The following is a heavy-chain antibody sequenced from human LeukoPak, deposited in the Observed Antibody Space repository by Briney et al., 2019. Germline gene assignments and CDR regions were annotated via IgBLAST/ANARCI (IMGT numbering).Heavy chain of an antibody. CDR2: ITWDGGAT. CDR1: EFTFDDFS. D-gene: IGHD1-26*01. J-gene: IGHJ4*02. CDR3: AKSDNPWEPVNPFDY. V-gene: IGHV3-43*01. Sequence: GGSLRPSCAASEFTFDDFSMNWVRQAPGTGLEWVSLITWDGGATYYADSVKGRFTISRDNSKNSLYLQMNSLRTEDTAVYYCAKSDNPWEPVNPFDYWGQGTLVTVSS.